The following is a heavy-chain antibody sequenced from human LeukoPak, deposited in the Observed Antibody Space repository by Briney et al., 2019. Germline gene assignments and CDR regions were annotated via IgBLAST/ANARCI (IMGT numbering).Heavy chain of an antibody. J-gene: IGHJ6*02. CDR3: AKETRESTSDGMDV. D-gene: IGHD2-2*01. V-gene: IGHV3-11*01. CDR2: INFSGSSL. CDR1: GFTFSDYY. Sequence: KPGGSLRLSCAASGFTFSDYYMNWIRQAPGKGLEWISYINFSGSSLYYADSVKGRFTISRDNAKNSLYLQMNSLRAEDTAVYYCAKETRESTSDGMDVWGQGTTVTVSS.